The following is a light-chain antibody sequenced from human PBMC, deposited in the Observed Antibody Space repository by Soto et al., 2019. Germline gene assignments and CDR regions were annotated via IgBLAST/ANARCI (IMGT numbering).Light chain of an antibody. Sequence: EIVLTKSPGTLSLSPGERATLSCRASQSVSNNYLAWYQQKPGQAPRLLIYGASNRATGIPARFSGSGSGTDFTLTVSSLEPEDFAVYYCHQRSNWPITFGQGTRLEIK. J-gene: IGKJ5*01. CDR2: GAS. CDR3: HQRSNWPIT. CDR1: QSVSNNY. V-gene: IGKV3-11*01.